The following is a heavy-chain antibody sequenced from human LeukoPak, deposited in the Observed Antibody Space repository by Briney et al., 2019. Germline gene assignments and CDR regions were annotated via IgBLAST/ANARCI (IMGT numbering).Heavy chain of an antibody. Sequence: SETLSLTCTVSGGSVSSGSYYWSWIRQPPGKGLEWIGTIYHTGRTYDNPSLKSRVTISIDTSKNQFSLNLSSVTAADTAVYYCARQAQYCTNGVCFFDYWGQGTLVTVSS. J-gene: IGHJ4*02. CDR1: GGSVSSGSYY. D-gene: IGHD2-8*01. V-gene: IGHV4-39*01. CDR2: IYHTGRT. CDR3: ARQAQYCTNGVCFFDY.